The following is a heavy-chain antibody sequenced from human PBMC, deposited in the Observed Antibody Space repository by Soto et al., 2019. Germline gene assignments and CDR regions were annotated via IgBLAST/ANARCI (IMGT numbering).Heavy chain of an antibody. D-gene: IGHD3-10*01. Sequence: GVSLGLSCAASGFPFSSYEMNWVRQAPGKGLEWISYISSSGTTIYFADSVKGRFSISRDNAENSLYLQMNSLKAEDTAVYYCARAGGSGTYYSYYYYGKVVCGQGTTVTVSS. CDR1: GFPFSSYE. J-gene: IGHJ6*02. CDR3: ARAGGSGTYYSYYYYGKVV. V-gene: IGHV3-48*03. CDR2: ISSSGTTI.